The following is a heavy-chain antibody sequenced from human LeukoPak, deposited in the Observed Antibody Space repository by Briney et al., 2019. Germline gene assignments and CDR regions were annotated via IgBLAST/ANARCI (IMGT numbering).Heavy chain of an antibody. J-gene: IGHJ2*01. D-gene: IGHD5-18*01. V-gene: IGHV3-74*01. CDR3: AKDRASSWWYFDL. CDR2: INTDGSST. Sequence: GGSLRLSCAASGFTFSSYWMHWVRQAPGKGLVWVSRINTDGSSTNYADSVKGRFTISRDNSKNTLYLQMNSLRAEDTAVYYCAKDRASSWWYFDLWGRGTLVTVSS. CDR1: GFTFSSYW.